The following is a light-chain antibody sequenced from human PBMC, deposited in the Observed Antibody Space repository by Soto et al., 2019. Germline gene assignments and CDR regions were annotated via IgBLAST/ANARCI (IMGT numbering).Light chain of an antibody. CDR2: GAS. CDR1: HSVSSN. V-gene: IGKV3-15*01. CDR3: QQYNIWPPLYT. J-gene: IGKJ2*01. Sequence: EIVLTQSPATLSVSPGERATLSCRASHSVSSNLAWYQQRPGQAPRLLISGASTRATGIPARFSGSGSGTEFTLTISSLQSADFGVYYCQQYNIWPPLYTFGQGTKL.